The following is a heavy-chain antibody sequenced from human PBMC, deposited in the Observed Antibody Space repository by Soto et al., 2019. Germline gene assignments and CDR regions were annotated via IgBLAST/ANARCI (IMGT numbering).Heavy chain of an antibody. CDR1: VGSIRSSNW. J-gene: IGHJ4*02. CDR3: AELVRARGMGY. V-gene: IGHV4-4*02. Sequence: KPSETLCLACAFSVGSIRSSNWGRWFRQPPGKGLEWIGEIYHSGSTNYNPSLKSRVTISVDKSKNQFSLKLSSVTAADTAVYYCAELVRARGMGYWGQGTMVTVSS. D-gene: IGHD6-13*01. CDR2: IYHSGST.